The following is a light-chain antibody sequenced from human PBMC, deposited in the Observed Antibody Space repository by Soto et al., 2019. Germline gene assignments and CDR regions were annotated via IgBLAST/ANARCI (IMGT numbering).Light chain of an antibody. J-gene: IGKJ1*01. CDR1: QSIRRY. CDR3: QQGYSTTWT. V-gene: IGKV1-39*01. CDR2: AAS. Sequence: DIHMTQSPSSLSASVGDIVTITCRASQSIRRYLNWYQKKPGKAPKLLIYAASSLQSGVPSRLSGSGYGPDLTLTINSMKHEDFATYYCQQGYSTTWTFGHGTQVDIK.